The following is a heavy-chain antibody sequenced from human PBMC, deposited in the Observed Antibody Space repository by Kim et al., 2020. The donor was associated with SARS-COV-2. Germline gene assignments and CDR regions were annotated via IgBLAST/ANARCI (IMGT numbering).Heavy chain of an antibody. CDR1: GHTFSRYA. V-gene: IGHV7-4-1*02. Sequence: ASVKVSCKAPGHTFSRYALNWVRQAPGQGPEWMGWINTNTGNPTYVQGFTGRFVLSLDISVSTAYLEISSLKAEDTAVYYCARDFEGGSFDPWGQGTLVT. CDR2: INTNTGNP. D-gene: IGHD3-9*01. J-gene: IGHJ5*02. CDR3: ARDFEGGSFDP.